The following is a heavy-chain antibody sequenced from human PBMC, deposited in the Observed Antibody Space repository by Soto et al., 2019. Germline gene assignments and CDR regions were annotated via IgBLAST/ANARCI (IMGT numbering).Heavy chain of an antibody. V-gene: IGHV4-59*01. D-gene: IGHD4-17*01. CDR2: IYYSGST. CDR3: ARGTVTTVLTSYYMDV. CDR1: GGSISSYY. Sequence: SETLSLTCTVSGGSISSYYWSWIRQPPGKGLEWIGYIYYSGSTNYNPSLKSRVTISVDTSKNQFSLKLSSVTAADTAVYYCARGTVTTVLTSYYMDVWGKGTTVTVSS. J-gene: IGHJ6*03.